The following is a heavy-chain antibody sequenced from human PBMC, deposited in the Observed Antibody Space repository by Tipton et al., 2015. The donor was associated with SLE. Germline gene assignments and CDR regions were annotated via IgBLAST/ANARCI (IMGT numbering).Heavy chain of an antibody. Sequence: TLSLTCAVYGGSFSGYYWSWIRQPPGKGLEWIGEINHSGSTNYNPSLKSRVTISVDTSKNQFSLKLSSVTAGDTAVYYCARGPPPTGTTGWYYYYYYMDVWGKGTTVTVSS. J-gene: IGHJ6*03. CDR1: GGSFSGYY. CDR2: INHSGST. V-gene: IGHV4-34*01. D-gene: IGHD1-7*01. CDR3: ARGPPPTGTTGWYYYYYYMDV.